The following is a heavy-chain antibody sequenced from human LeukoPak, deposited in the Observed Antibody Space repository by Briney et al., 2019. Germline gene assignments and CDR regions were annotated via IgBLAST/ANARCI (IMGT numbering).Heavy chain of an antibody. D-gene: IGHD3-22*01. J-gene: IGHJ4*02. CDR1: GYSFTSFW. V-gene: IGHV5-51*01. Sequence: GESLKISCKGSGYSFTSFWIGWVRQMPGKGLEWMGIIFPDDSDTRYSPSFQGQVTISADKSISTAYLQWSSLKASDTAMYYCARLHYYDSSGYYRGFDYWGQGTLVTISS. CDR2: IFPDDSDT. CDR3: ARLHYYDSSGYYRGFDY.